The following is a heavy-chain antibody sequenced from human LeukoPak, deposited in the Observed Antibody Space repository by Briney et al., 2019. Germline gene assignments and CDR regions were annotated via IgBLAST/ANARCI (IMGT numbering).Heavy chain of an antibody. CDR1: GFTVSSSY. V-gene: IGHV3-53*01. J-gene: IGHJ4*02. CDR3: AKDPKTYGSGSYDY. D-gene: IGHD3-10*01. CDR2: IYSGGDT. Sequence: GGSLRLSCAASGFTVSSSYMGWVRQAPGKGLKWVSVIYSGGDTYYADSVKGRLTISRDNSKNTLCLQMNSLRAEDTAVYYCAKDPKTYGSGSYDYWGQGTLVTVSS.